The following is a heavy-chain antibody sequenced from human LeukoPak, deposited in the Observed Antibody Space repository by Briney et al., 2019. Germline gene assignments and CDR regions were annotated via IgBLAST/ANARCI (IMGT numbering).Heavy chain of an antibody. D-gene: IGHD4-17*01. CDR1: GGSISSYY. Sequence: SETLSLTCTVSGGSISSYYWSWIRQPPGKGLEWIGYIYYSGSTNYNPSLKSRVTISVDTSKNQFSLKLSSVTAADTAVYYCARGYDYATPDAFDIWGQGTMVTVS. J-gene: IGHJ3*02. V-gene: IGHV4-59*01. CDR2: IYYSGST. CDR3: ARGYDYATPDAFDI.